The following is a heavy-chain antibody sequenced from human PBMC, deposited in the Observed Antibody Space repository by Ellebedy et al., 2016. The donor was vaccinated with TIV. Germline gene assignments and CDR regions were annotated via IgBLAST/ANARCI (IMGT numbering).Heavy chain of an antibody. CDR1: GYSFTSYW. Sequence: GESLKISCDASGYSFTSYWIGWVRQKPGKGLEWMGRIDPIDSFTTYSPSFQGHVTISADKSINTAYLQWSSLRASDTAIYYCARRLIKRGGYCNGGSCYNYWYFDVWGRGTLVTVSS. J-gene: IGHJ2*01. CDR2: IDPIDSFT. D-gene: IGHD2-15*01. CDR3: ARRLIKRGGYCNGGSCYNYWYFDV. V-gene: IGHV5-10-1*01.